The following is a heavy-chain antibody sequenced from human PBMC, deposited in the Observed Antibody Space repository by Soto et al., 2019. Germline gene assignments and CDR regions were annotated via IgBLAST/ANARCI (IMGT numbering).Heavy chain of an antibody. CDR2: ISYSGHT. CDR3: ARGSGWHLY. V-gene: IGHV4-59*01. Sequence: PSETLSLTCTVSGASLSSSYWSWIRQPPGKGLEWIGYISYSGHTNYNPSLTSRVALSVDTSKNQFSLKVTSVTAADTAVYYCARGSGWHLYWGQGTPVTVSS. CDR1: GASLSSSY. D-gene: IGHD6-19*01. J-gene: IGHJ4*02.